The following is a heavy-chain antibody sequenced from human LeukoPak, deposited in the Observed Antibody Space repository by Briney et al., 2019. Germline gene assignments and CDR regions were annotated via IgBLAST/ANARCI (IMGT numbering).Heavy chain of an antibody. CDR1: VYTFTGYY. D-gene: IGHD1-1*01. CDR2: INPNTGGT. CDR3: AREGAPQLSSYFDH. Sequence: ASVKVSCKASVYTFTGYYMHWVRQAPGQGLEWMGWINPNTGGTNFAQRFQGRVTMTRDTSINTAYMELSSLRSDDTAMYYCAREGAPQLSSYFDHWGQGTLVTVSS. V-gene: IGHV1-2*02. J-gene: IGHJ4*02.